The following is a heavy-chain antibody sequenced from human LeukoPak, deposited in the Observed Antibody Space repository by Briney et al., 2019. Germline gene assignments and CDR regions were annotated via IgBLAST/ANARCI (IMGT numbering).Heavy chain of an antibody. CDR3: ARASGMAAAGNLYNWFDP. CDR1: GGSISSGSYY. D-gene: IGHD6-13*01. CDR2: IYTSGST. J-gene: IGHJ5*02. Sequence: SETLSLTCTVSGGSISSGSYYWSWIRQPAGKGLEWIGRIYTSGSTNYNPSLKSRVTISVDTSKNQFSLKLSSVTAADTAVYYCARASGMAAAGNLYNWFDPWGQGTLVTVSS. V-gene: IGHV4-61*02.